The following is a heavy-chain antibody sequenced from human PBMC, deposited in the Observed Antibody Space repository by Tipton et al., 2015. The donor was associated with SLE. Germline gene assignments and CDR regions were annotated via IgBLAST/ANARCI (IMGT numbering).Heavy chain of an antibody. Sequence: SLRLSCAASGFTFSSYEMNWVRQAPGKGLEWVSYISSSGSTIYYADSVRGRFTISRDNAKNSLFLQMNSLRAEDTAVYYCARGGKWRVGATRGYYAMDVWGQGTTATVSS. CDR3: ARGGKWRVGATRGYYAMDV. J-gene: IGHJ6*02. D-gene: IGHD1-26*01. V-gene: IGHV3-48*03. CDR2: ISSSGSTI. CDR1: GFTFSSYE.